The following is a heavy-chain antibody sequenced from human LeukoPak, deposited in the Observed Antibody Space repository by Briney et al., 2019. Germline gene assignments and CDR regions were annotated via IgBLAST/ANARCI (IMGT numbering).Heavy chain of an antibody. D-gene: IGHD4-23*01. Sequence: ASVKVSCKASGYTFTDYYMHWVRQAPGQGLEWMGWINPNSGGTNYAQKFQGRVTVIRDTSISTVYMELSRLKSDDTAVYYCARDNSVEDTAWWFDPWGQGTLVTVSS. V-gene: IGHV1-2*02. CDR1: GYTFTDYY. J-gene: IGHJ5*02. CDR2: INPNSGGT. CDR3: ARDNSVEDTAWWFDP.